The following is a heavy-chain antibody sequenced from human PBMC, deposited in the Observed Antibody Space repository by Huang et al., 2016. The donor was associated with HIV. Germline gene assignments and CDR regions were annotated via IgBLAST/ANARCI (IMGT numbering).Heavy chain of an antibody. Sequence: QVQLQQWGAGLLKPSETLSLTCAVYGGSFSGYYWSWIRQSPGKGLEWIVEIKQRGSTNYNPSLKSRLTISVNTSKNQFSVKVSTVTAADTAVYDFARERMMSWLDDHDAFDIWGQGTMVTVSS. CDR1: GGSFSGYY. CDR3: ARERMMSWLDDHDAFDI. V-gene: IGHV4-34*01. CDR2: IKQRGST. D-gene: IGHD1-1*01. J-gene: IGHJ3*02.